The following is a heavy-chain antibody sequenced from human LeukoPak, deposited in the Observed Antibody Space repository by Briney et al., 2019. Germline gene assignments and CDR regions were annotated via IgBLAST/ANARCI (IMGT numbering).Heavy chain of an antibody. CDR3: ARSAKSRYCSGGSCYQLGAFDI. CDR2: IYYSGST. CDR1: GGSISSSSYY. D-gene: IGHD2-15*01. V-gene: IGHV4-39*01. Sequence: PSETLSLTCTVSGGSISSSSYYWGWIRQPPGKGLEWIGSIYYSGSTYYNPSLKSRVTISVDTSKNQFSLKLSSVTAADTAVYYCARSAKSRYCSGGSCYQLGAFDIWGQGTMVTVSS. J-gene: IGHJ3*02.